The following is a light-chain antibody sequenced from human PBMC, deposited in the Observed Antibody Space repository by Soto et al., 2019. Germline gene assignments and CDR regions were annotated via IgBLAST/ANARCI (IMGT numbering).Light chain of an antibody. CDR1: SSDVGSYDY. CDR2: DDN. CDR3: GSWDSSLSAYV. V-gene: IGLV1-51*01. Sequence: QSALAQPASVSGSPGQSITISCTGTSSDVGSYDYVSWYQQLPGTAPKLLIYDDNKRPSGIPDRFSGSKSGTSATLGITGFQTGDEADYYCGSWDSSLSAYVFGTGTKVTVL. J-gene: IGLJ1*01.